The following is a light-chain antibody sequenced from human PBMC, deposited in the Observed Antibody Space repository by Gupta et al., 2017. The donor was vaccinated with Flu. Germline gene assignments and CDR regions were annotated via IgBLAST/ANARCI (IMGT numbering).Light chain of an antibody. V-gene: IGLV2-18*02. CDR3: SSYTSSSPPVV. CDR1: SSDIGSYNR. Sequence: SSDIGSYNRVSWYQQPPGTAPKLIIYEVSNRPSGVPDRFPGSKSGNTASLTISGLQAEDEADYYCSSYTSSSPPVVFGGGTKLTVL. CDR2: EVS. J-gene: IGLJ3*02.